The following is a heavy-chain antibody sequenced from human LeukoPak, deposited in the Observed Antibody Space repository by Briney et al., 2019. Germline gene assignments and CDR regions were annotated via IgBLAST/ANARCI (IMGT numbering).Heavy chain of an antibody. J-gene: IGHJ4*02. CDR2: ISGSGGST. D-gene: IGHD6-6*01. Sequence: PGGSLRVSCAASGFTFSSYAMSWVRQAPGKGLEWVSAISGSGGSTYYADSVKGRFTIPRDNPKNTLYLQMNSLRAEDTAVYYCARRGSSSFAPDDYWGQGTLVTVSS. CDR3: ARRGSSSFAPDDY. CDR1: GFTFSSYA. V-gene: IGHV3-23*01.